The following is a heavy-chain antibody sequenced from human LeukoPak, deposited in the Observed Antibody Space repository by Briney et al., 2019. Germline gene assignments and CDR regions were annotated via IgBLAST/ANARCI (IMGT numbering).Heavy chain of an antibody. J-gene: IGHJ4*02. Sequence: ASVKVSCKASGYTFTGYYMHWVRQAPGQGLEWMGWINPNSGGTNYAQKFQGRVTMTRDTSISTASMELSSLRSDDTAVYYCARGSFLLSIIVGAFFDYWGQGTLVTVSS. CDR3: ARGSFLLSIIVGAFFDY. V-gene: IGHV1-2*02. D-gene: IGHD1-26*01. CDR2: INPNSGGT. CDR1: GYTFTGYY.